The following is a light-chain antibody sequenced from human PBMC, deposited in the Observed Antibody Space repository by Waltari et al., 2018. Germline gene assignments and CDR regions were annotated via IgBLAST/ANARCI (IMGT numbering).Light chain of an antibody. V-gene: IGKV3-11*01. CDR1: QSVSTY. J-gene: IGKJ4*01. CDR3: QQRYKWPLT. CDR2: DSS. Sequence: EIVLTQSPATLSLSLGERATLSCRASQSVSTYLAWYQQRPAQPPRLLIDDSSSRATGIPARFSGSGSETDFTLTISSLEPEDFAVYYCQQRYKWPLTFGGGSKVEI.